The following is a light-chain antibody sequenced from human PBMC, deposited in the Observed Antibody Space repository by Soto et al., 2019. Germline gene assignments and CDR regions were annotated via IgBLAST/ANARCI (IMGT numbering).Light chain of an antibody. CDR3: SSYTSSSTLVV. CDR2: DVS. J-gene: IGLJ2*01. V-gene: IGLV2-14*01. Sequence: QSALTQPASVSGSPGQSITISCTGTSSDVDGYNYVSWYQQHPGKAPKLMIYDVSNRPSGVSNRFSGSKSGNTASLTISGLQAEDEADYYCSSYTSSSTLVVFGGGTQLTFL. CDR1: SSDVDGYNY.